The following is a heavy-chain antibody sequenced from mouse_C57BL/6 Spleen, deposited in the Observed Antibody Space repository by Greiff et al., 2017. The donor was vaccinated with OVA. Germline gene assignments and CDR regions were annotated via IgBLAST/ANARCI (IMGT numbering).Heavy chain of an antibody. CDR2: IYPGDGDT. J-gene: IGHJ2*01. V-gene: IGHV1-82*01. Sequence: QVQLQQSGPELVKPGASVKISCKASGYAFSSSWMNWVKQRPGTGLEWIGRIYPGDGDTNYNGKFKGKATLTADKSSSTAYMQLSSLTSEDSAVYFCARTSNYVLDYWGQGTTLTVSS. CDR3: ARTSNYVLDY. CDR1: GYAFSSSW. D-gene: IGHD2-5*01.